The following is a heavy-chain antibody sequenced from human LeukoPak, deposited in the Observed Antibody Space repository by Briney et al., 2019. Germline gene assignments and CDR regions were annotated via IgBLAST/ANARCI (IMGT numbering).Heavy chain of an antibody. V-gene: IGHV3-23*01. CDR3: AKVPLGICSSTSCYWDYFDY. CDR2: ISGSGGST. Sequence: GGSLRLSCAASGFTFSSYGMSWVRQAPGKGLEWVSAISGSGGSTYYADSVKGRFTISRDNSKNTLYLQMNSLRAEDTAVYYCAKVPLGICSSTSCYWDYFDYWGQGTLVTVSS. D-gene: IGHD2-2*01. J-gene: IGHJ4*02. CDR1: GFTFSSYG.